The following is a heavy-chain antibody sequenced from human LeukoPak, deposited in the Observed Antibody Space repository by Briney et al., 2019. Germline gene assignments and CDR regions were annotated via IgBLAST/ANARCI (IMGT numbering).Heavy chain of an antibody. CDR1: GGSSSGYY. CDR2: VNHSGST. Sequence: SGTLSLTCAVYGGSSSGYYWSWIRQPPGTGREWIGDVNHSGSTNYNPSLKSRVTISVDTSKNQFSLKLSSVTAADTAVYHCARVLSIVVVPGATFWFDPRGQGTLVTVSS. J-gene: IGHJ5*02. V-gene: IGHV4-34*01. D-gene: IGHD2-2*01. CDR3: ARVLSIVVVPGATFWFDP.